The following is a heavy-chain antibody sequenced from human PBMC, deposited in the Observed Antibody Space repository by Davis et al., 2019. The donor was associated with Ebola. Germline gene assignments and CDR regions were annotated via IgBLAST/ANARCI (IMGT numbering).Heavy chain of an antibody. CDR3: TTRLALNPPDADDY. CDR1: GFSFSGSA. D-gene: IGHD2-8*01. J-gene: IGHJ4*02. Sequence: GESLKISCAASGFSFSGSAIHWVRQAPGKGLEWVGRIRNKNNNYATQYGASVRGRFSISRDDSKSTAFLQLNGLQTDDTAIYHCTTRLALNPPDADDYWGQGTLVTVSS. CDR2: IRNKNNNYAT. V-gene: IGHV3-73*01.